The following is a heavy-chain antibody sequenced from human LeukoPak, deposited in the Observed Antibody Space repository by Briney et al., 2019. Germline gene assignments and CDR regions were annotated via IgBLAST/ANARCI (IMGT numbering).Heavy chain of an antibody. CDR3: TREFPQGSDYSGTWYTFES. D-gene: IGHD6-13*01. J-gene: IGHJ4*02. CDR2: IWYDGTNE. V-gene: IGHV3-33*08. Sequence: PGGSLRLSCAASGFTFSSYWMSWVRQAPGKGLEWVAVIWYDGTNENYADSVKGRFTISRDNRKNTLFLQMNSLRFDDTAVYYCTREFPQGSDYSGTWYTFESWGQGTLVTVSS. CDR1: GFTFSSYW.